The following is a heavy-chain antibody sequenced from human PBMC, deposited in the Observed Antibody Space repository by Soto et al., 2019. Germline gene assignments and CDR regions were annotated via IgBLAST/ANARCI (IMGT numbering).Heavy chain of an antibody. V-gene: IGHV3-21*01. CDR2: ISSSGSYI. CDR1: GFTLNNYK. Sequence: GGSLRLSCAASGFTLNNYKINWVRQAPGKGLEWVSSISSSGSYIYYADSVKGRFTISRDNAKNSLYLQMNSLRAEDTAAYYCARDSRHYYYGMDVWGQGTTVTVSS. J-gene: IGHJ6*02. CDR3: ARDSRHYYYGMDV.